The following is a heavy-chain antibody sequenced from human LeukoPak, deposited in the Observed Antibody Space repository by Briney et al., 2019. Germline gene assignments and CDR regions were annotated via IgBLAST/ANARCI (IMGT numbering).Heavy chain of an antibody. D-gene: IGHD6-19*01. CDR1: GFTFSGSA. Sequence: GGSLKLSCAASGFTFSGSAMHWVRQASGKGREWVGRIRSKANSYATAYAASVKGRFTNSRDDSKNTAYLQMNSLKTEDTAVYYCTRRAPSGIAVAGTSVDYWGQGTLVTVSS. V-gene: IGHV3-73*01. J-gene: IGHJ4*02. CDR3: TRRAPSGIAVAGTSVDY. CDR2: IRSKANSYAT.